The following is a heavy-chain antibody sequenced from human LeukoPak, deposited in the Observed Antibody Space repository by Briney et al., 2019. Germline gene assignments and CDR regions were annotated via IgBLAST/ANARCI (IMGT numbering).Heavy chain of an antibody. Sequence: PSETLSLTCTVSGGSISSYYWSWIRQPPGKGLEWIGYIYYSGSTNYNPSLKSRVTISVDTSKNQFSLKLSSVTAADTAVYYCARAIVKRGGYFIYYFDYWGQGTLVTVSS. J-gene: IGHJ4*02. V-gene: IGHV4-59*01. CDR2: IYYSGST. D-gene: IGHD3-22*01. CDR1: GGSISSYY. CDR3: ARAIVKRGGYFIYYFDY.